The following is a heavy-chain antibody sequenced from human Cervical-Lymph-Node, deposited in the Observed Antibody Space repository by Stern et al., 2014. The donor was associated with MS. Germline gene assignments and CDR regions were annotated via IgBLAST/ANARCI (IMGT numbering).Heavy chain of an antibody. CDR1: GFTFSSYG. J-gene: IGHJ4*02. D-gene: IGHD6-19*01. V-gene: IGHV3-33*01. CDR2: IWPDGNNK. CDR3: AREIIGWD. Sequence: DQLVESGGGVVQPGRSLRLSCAASGFTFSSYGMHWVRQAPGKGLEWVAVIWPDGNNKYYVDSVEGRFTISRDNSKNTLYLQMNSLRAEDTAVYYCAREIIGWDWGQGTLVTVSS.